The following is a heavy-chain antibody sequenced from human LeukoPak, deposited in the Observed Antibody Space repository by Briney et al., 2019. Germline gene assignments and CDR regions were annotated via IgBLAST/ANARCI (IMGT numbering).Heavy chain of an antibody. CDR2: MNPNSGNT. CDR3: ARGSATMVRGVIIQLRRPGNRYYMDV. D-gene: IGHD3-10*01. CDR1: GYPFTTWE. V-gene: IGHV1-8*01. J-gene: IGHJ6*03. Sequence: ASVKVSCKTSGYPFTTWEINWVRQATGQGLEWMGWMNPNSGNTGYAQKFQGRVTMTRNTSISTAYMELSSLRSEDTAVYYCARGSATMVRGVIIQLRRPGNRYYMDVWGKGTTVTVSS.